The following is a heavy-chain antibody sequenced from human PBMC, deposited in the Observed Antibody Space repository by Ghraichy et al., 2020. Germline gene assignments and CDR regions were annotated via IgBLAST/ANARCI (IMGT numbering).Heavy chain of an antibody. CDR2: IIPIFGTV. D-gene: IGHD6-19*01. CDR3: ARHMNQWLATPGFDY. V-gene: IGHV1-69*13. CDR1: GGTFSSYA. J-gene: IGHJ4*02. Sequence: SVKVSCKASGGTFSSYAISWVRQAPGQGLEWMGGIIPIFGTVNYAQKFQGRVTITADESTSTGYMELSSLRSEDTAVYYCARHMNQWLATPGFDYWGQGTLVTVSS.